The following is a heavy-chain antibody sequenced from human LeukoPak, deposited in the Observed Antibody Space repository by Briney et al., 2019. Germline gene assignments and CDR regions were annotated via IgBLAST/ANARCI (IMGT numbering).Heavy chain of an antibody. CDR2: IYTSGST. J-gene: IGHJ4*02. V-gene: IGHV4-4*07. CDR1: GGSISSYC. Sequence: SETLSLTCTVSGGSISSYCWSWIRQPAGKGLEWIGRIYTSGSTNYNPSLKSRVTMSVDTSKNQFSLKLSSVTAADTAVYYCARERDYGDYGSDYWGQGTLVTVSS. D-gene: IGHD4-17*01. CDR3: ARERDYGDYGSDY.